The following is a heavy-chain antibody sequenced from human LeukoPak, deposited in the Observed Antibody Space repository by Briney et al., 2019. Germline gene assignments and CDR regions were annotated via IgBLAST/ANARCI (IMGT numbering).Heavy chain of an antibody. CDR2: ISGSGGST. V-gene: IGHV3-23*01. Sequence: GGSLRLSCAASGFTFSSYAMSWVRQAPGKGLEWVSTISGSGGSTYYADSVKGRFTISRDNSKNTLYLQMNSLRAEDTAVYYCATYSGSYSLDYWGQGTLVTVSS. CDR3: ATYSGSYSLDY. CDR1: GFTFSSYA. J-gene: IGHJ4*02. D-gene: IGHD1-26*01.